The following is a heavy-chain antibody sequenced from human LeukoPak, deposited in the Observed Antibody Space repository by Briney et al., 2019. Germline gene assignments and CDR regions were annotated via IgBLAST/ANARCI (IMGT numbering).Heavy chain of an antibody. D-gene: IGHD3-3*01. J-gene: IGHJ5*02. Sequence: SETLSLTCAVYGGSFSGYYWSWIRQPPGKGLEWIGEINHSGSTYYNPSLKSRVTISVDTSKNQFSLKLSSVTAADTAVYYCAATLITIFGVVFDPWGQGTLVTVSS. CDR1: GGSFSGYY. V-gene: IGHV4-34*09. CDR3: AATLITIFGVVFDP. CDR2: INHSGST.